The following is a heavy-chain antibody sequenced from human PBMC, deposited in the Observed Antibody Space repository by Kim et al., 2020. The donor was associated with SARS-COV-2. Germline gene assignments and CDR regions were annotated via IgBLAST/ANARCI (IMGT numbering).Heavy chain of an antibody. CDR3: ARLDKDGYNKFGRFDY. D-gene: IGHD5-12*01. CDR1: GGSISSYY. V-gene: IGHV4-59*01. Sequence: SETLSLTCTVSGGSISSYYWSWIRQPPGKGLEWIGYIYYSGSTNYNPSLKSRVTISVDTSKNQFSLKLSSVTAADTAVYYCARLDKDGYNKFGRFDYWGQGTLVTVSS. CDR2: IYYSGST. J-gene: IGHJ4*02.